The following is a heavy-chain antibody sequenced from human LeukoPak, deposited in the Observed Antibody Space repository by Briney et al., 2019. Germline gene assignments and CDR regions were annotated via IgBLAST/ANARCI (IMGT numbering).Heavy chain of an antibody. CDR3: ARVGVAGKPFDY. V-gene: IGHV3-53*01. D-gene: IGHD6-19*01. CDR1: GFTFSSFA. CDR2: IYSGGST. J-gene: IGHJ4*02. Sequence: PGGSLRLSCAASGFTFSSFAMTWVRQAPGKGLEWVSVIYSGGSTYYADSVKGRFTISRDNSKNTLYLQMNSLRAEDTAVYYCARVGVAGKPFDYWGQGTLVTVSS.